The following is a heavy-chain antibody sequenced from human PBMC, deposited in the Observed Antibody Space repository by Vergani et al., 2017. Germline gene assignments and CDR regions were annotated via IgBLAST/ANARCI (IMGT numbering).Heavy chain of an antibody. J-gene: IGHJ3*02. CDR2: CSGSGGST. CDR3: ARPYYYDSSGYPGEAFDI. CDR1: GFTFSSYA. V-gene: IGHV3-23*01. D-gene: IGHD3-22*01. Sequence: EVQLLESGGGLVQPGGSLRLSCAASGFTFSSYAMSWVRQAPGKGLEWVSACSGSGGSTYYADSVKGRFTISRDNSKNTLYLQMNSLRAEDTAVYYCARPYYYDSSGYPGEAFDIWGQGTMVTVSS.